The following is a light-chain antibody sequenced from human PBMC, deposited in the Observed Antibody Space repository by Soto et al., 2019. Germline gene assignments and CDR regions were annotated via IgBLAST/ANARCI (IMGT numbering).Light chain of an antibody. CDR1: QSIRVW. CDR2: KAS. CDR3: QKYNNRWT. Sequence: DIQMTQSPSTLSASVGDRVTITCRASQSIRVWLAWFQQKPGNAPKLLIYKASTLESGVPSRFSGSGSGTEFTLTISSLQPDDSATSYCQKYNNRWTFGQGTKVEI. V-gene: IGKV1-5*03. J-gene: IGKJ1*01.